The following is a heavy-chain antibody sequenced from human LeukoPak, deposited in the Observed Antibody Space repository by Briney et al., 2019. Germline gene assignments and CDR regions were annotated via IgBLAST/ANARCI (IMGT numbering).Heavy chain of an antibody. J-gene: IGHJ5*02. CDR2: IYDSGST. CDR1: GGSIRSSYYY. V-gene: IGHV4-39*01. D-gene: IGHD5/OR15-5a*01. Sequence: PSETLSLTCTVSGGSIRSSYYYWGWIRQPPGKGLEWIGSIYDSGSTYYNPSLKSRVTISVDTSKNQFSLKLNSVTAADTAVYYCASEISTVTGWFDPWGQGTLVTVSS. CDR3: ASEISTVTGWFDP.